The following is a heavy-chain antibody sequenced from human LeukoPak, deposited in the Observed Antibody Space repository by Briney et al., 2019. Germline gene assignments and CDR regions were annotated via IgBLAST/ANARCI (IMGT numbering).Heavy chain of an antibody. CDR2: ISGGGDGT. Sequence: PGGSLRLSCVASGFTFSGNAMSWVRQTPGKGLEWVSAISGGGDGTYYADSVKGRFTISRDNSKNTLYLQMNSLRAEDTAIYYCARGHFDLGVWGKGTTVIVSS. CDR3: ARGHFDLGV. J-gene: IGHJ6*04. CDR1: GFTFSGNA. V-gene: IGHV3-23*01.